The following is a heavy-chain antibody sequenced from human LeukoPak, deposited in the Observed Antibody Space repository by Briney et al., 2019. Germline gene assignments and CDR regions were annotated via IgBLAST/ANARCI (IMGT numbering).Heavy chain of an antibody. CDR1: GFIFSNYW. Sequence: GGSLRLSCAASGFIFSNYWMNWVRQAPGKGLEWVANIKQDGSEKYYVDSVKGRFTMSRDNAKNSLYLQMNSLRAEDTAVYYCAELGITMIGGVWGKGTTVTISS. CDR3: AELGITMIGGV. J-gene: IGHJ6*04. V-gene: IGHV3-7*01. D-gene: IGHD3-10*02. CDR2: IKQDGSEK.